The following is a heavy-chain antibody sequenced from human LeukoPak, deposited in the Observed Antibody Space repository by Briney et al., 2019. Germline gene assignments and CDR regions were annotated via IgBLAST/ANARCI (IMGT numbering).Heavy chain of an antibody. CDR1: GYTFTSYD. J-gene: IGHJ6*03. CDR3: ARVGHYYGSGSSYTYYYYYMDV. CDR2: MNPNNGNK. V-gene: IGHV1-8*03. Sequence: VASVKVSRKASGYTFTSYDINWVRQATGQGLEWMGWMNPNNGNKAYAQKFQGRVTITRNTSISTAYMELSSLRSEDTALYYCARVGHYYGSGSSYTYYYYYMDVWGKGTAVTVSS. D-gene: IGHD3-10*01.